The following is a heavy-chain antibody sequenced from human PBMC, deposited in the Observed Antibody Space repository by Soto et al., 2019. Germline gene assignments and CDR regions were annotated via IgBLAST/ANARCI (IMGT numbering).Heavy chain of an antibody. CDR2: IIPIFGTA. V-gene: IGHV1-69*06. J-gene: IGHJ5*02. CDR3: ANSSSWYDWFDP. Sequence: ASVKVSCKASGGTFSSYAISWVRQAPGQGLEWMGGIIPIFGTANHAQKFQGRVTITADKSTSTAYMELSSLRSEDTAVYYCANSSSWYDWFDPWGQGTLVTVSS. D-gene: IGHD6-13*01. CDR1: GGTFSSYA.